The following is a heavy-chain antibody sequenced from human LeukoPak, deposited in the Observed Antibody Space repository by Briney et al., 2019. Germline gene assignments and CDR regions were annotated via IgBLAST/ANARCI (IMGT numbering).Heavy chain of an antibody. CDR2: ISSSSSYI. J-gene: IGHJ3*02. CDR1: GFTFSSYC. Sequence: GGSLRLSCAASGFTFSSYCMNWVRQAPGKGLEWVSSISSSSSYIYYADSVKGRFTISRDNAKNSLYLQMNSLRAEDTAVYYCATRSCGGDCYSGINAFDIWGQGTMVTVSS. D-gene: IGHD2-21*02. V-gene: IGHV3-21*01. CDR3: ATRSCGGDCYSGINAFDI.